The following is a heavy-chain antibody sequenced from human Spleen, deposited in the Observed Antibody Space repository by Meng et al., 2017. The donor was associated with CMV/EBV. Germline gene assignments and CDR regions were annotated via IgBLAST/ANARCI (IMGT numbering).Heavy chain of an antibody. CDR3: ARGGGDSQIDY. CDR1: GGSVSGYY. D-gene: IGHD2-21*01. J-gene: IGHJ4*02. Sequence: LTGAVYGGSVSGYYWSWIRQPPGKGLEWIGEINHSGSTNYNPSLKSRVTISVDTSKNQFSLKLSSVTAADTAVYYCARGGGDSQIDYWGQGTLVTVSS. CDR2: INHSGST. V-gene: IGHV4-34*01.